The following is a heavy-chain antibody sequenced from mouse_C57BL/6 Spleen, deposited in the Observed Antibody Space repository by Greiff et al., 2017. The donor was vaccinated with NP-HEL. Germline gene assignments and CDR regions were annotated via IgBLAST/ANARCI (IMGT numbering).Heavy chain of an antibody. D-gene: IGHD1-1*01. J-gene: IGHJ2*01. CDR3: TTDYGRSYYFDY. CDR2: IDPENGDT. V-gene: IGHV14-4*01. Sequence: EVKLMESGAELVRPGASVKLSCTASGFNIKDDYMHWVKQRPEQGLEWIGWIDPENGDTEYASKFQGKATITADTSSNTAYLQLSSLTSEDTAVYYCTTDYGRSYYFDYWGQGTTLTVSS. CDR1: GFNIKDDY.